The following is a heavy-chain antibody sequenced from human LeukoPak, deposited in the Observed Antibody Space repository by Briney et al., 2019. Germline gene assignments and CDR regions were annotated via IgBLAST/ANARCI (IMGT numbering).Heavy chain of an antibody. D-gene: IGHD6-13*01. CDR2: IYNSGST. CDR3: ARQAYSSNLGWFDP. Sequence: WVRQAPGKGLEWSGNIYNSGSTYYNPSLKSRVTISVDTSKNQFSLKFSSVTAADTAVYYCARQAYSSNLGWFDPWGQGTLVTVSS. J-gene: IGHJ5*02. V-gene: IGHV4-39*01.